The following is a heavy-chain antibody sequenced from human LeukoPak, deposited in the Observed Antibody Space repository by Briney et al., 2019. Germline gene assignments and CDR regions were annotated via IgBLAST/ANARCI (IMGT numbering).Heavy chain of an antibody. J-gene: IGHJ4*02. D-gene: IGHD3-3*01. V-gene: IGHV3-23*01. Sequence: PGGSLRLSCAASGFTFSSYAMSWVRQAPGKGLEWVSIISGSGGRTSHADSVKGRFTISRDNSKNTLYLQVNSLRAEDSAVYYCAKAMEDGNADRFDYRGKGTLVTVSS. CDR1: GFTFSSYA. CDR3: AKAMEDGNADRFDY. CDR2: ISGSGGRT.